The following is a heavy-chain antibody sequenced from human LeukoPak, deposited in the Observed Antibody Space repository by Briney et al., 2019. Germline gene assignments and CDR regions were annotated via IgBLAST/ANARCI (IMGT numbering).Heavy chain of an antibody. J-gene: IGHJ4*02. CDR2: ISGSGGST. D-gene: IGHD3-10*01. CDR1: GFTFSTYS. Sequence: GGSLRLSCAASGFTFSTYSLTWVRQAPGKGLEWVSAISGSGGSTYYADSVKGRFTISRDNSKNTLYLQMNSLRAEDTAVYYCAKRMVRGVNDYWGQGTLVTVSS. CDR3: AKRMVRGVNDY. V-gene: IGHV3-23*01.